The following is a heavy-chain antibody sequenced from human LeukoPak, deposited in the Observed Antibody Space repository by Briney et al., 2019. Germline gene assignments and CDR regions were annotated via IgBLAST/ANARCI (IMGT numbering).Heavy chain of an antibody. D-gene: IGHD1-1*01. J-gene: IGHJ4*02. CDR2: IIPIFGTA. CDR3: AIGERSYYFDY. V-gene: IGHV1-69*05. Sequence: SVKVSCKASGGTFSSYAISWVRQAPGQGLEWMGRIIPIFGTANYAQKFQGRVTITTDESTSTAYMELSSLRSEGTAVYYCAIGERSYYFDYWGQGTLVTVSS. CDR1: GGTFSSYA.